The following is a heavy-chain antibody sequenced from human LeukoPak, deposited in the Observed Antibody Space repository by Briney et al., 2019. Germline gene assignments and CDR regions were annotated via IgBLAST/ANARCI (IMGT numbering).Heavy chain of an antibody. D-gene: IGHD3-10*01. J-gene: IGHJ6*02. V-gene: IGHV1-18*01. Sequence: ASVKVSCKASGYTITSNGNSWVRHPHAQGLEWMGWISGYKDKTNYTQKFQGRVTMTTDKSTSTTSVELSSLRSEDAAMTFCASVLLWYGDSNSSYYCCMDVWGQGTTVTVSS. CDR3: ASVLLWYGDSNSSYYCCMDV. CDR2: ISGYKDKT. CDR1: GYTITSNG.